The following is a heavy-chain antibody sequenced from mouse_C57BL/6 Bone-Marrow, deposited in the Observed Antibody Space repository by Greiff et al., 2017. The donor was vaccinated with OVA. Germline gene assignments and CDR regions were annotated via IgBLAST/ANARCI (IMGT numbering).Heavy chain of an antibody. CDR1: GFNIKDDY. J-gene: IGHJ2*01. D-gene: IGHD2-4*01. V-gene: IGHV14-4*01. CDR3: TSIYYYYDV. Sequence: EVQLQQSGAELVRPGASVKLSCTASGFNIKDDYMHWVKQRPEQGLEWIGWIDPENGDTEYASKFQGKATITADTSSNTAYLQLSSLTSEDTAVYYCTSIYYYYDVWGQGTTLTVSS. CDR2: IDPENGDT.